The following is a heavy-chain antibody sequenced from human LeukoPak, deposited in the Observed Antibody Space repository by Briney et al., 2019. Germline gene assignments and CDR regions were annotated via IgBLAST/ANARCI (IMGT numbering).Heavy chain of an antibody. CDR1: GGSISSYY. Sequence: PSETLSLTCTVSGGSISSYYWSWIRHPPGKGLEWIGYIFYSGSTNYNPSLKSRVTISVDTSKNQFSLKLSPVTAADTAVYYCATYCSGGSCYYLGSFDPWGQGTLVTVSS. CDR3: ATYCSGGSCYYLGSFDP. CDR2: IFYSGST. V-gene: IGHV4-59*01. D-gene: IGHD2-15*01. J-gene: IGHJ5*02.